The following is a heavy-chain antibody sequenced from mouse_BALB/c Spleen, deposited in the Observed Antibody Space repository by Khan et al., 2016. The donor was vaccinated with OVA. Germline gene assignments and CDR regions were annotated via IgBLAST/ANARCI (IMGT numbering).Heavy chain of an antibody. D-gene: IGHD2-1*01. CDR1: GYTFANYW. CDR2: IYPGNSDT. Sequence: VRLQQSGTVLARPGASVRMSCKASGYTFANYWMHWVKQRPGPGLEWIGTIYPGNSDTNYNQKFSGKAKLTAVTSTSTAYMELSSLTNEDSAVYYCARNGFGNYEIWDYWGQGTTLTVSS. V-gene: IGHV1-5*01. CDR3: ARNGFGNYEIWDY. J-gene: IGHJ2*01.